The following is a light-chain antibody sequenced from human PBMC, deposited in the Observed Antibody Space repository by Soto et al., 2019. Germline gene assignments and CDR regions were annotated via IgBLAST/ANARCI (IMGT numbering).Light chain of an antibody. CDR3: QPYGKSPYT. J-gene: IGKJ2*01. CDR2: GAS. Sequence: EILLTQSPGTLSLSPGQRATLSCRASQSVSSSYVGWYQQKPGQAPRLLIYGASRRATGIPDRFSGSASGTDFTLTISSLEPEAFAVYDCQPYGKSPYTFGQGTKLEI. V-gene: IGKV3-20*01. CDR1: QSVSSSY.